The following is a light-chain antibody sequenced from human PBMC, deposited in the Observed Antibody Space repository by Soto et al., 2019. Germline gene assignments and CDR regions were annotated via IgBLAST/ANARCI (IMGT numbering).Light chain of an antibody. Sequence: DIQMTQSPSTLSASVGDRVTITCRASQSISSWLACYQQKPGKDPKLLLYKASNLESGVPPRVSSSGSGTEFTLTIRSLHPDDCATYYFQEYNNYSRPFGQGTKVEIQ. CDR3: QEYNNYSRP. J-gene: IGKJ1*01. V-gene: IGKV1-5*03. CDR2: KAS. CDR1: QSISSW.